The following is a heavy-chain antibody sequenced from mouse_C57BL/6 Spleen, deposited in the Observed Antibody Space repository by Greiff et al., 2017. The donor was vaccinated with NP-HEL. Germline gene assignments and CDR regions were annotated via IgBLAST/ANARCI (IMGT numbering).Heavy chain of an antibody. CDR1: GFTFSSYA. V-gene: IGHV5-4*01. CDR3: AGPDSSGPFYAMDY. D-gene: IGHD3-2*02. CDR2: ISDGGSYT. J-gene: IGHJ4*01. Sequence: EVQLVESGGGLVKPGGSLKLSCAASGFTFSSYAMSWVRQTPEKRLEWVATISDGGSYTYYPENVKGRFTISRDNAKNNLYLQMSHLKSEDTAMYYCAGPDSSGPFYAMDYWGQGTSVTVSS.